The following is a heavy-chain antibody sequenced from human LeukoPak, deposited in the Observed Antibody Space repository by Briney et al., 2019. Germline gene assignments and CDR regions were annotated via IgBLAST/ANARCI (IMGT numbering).Heavy chain of an antibody. CDR1: GYTFTSYY. CDR2: INPNSGGT. V-gene: IGHV1-2*06. CDR3: GIAAAGAFDY. Sequence: ASVKVSCKASGYTFTSYYMHWVRQAPGQGLEWMGRINPNSGGTNYAQKFQGRVTMTRGTSISTAYMELSRLRSDDTAVYYCGIAAAGAFDYWGQGTLVTVSS. D-gene: IGHD6-13*01. J-gene: IGHJ4*02.